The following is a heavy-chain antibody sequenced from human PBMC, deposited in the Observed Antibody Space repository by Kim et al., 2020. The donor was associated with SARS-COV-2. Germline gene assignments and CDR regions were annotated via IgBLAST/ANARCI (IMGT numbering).Heavy chain of an antibody. Sequence: SETLSLTCTVSGGSISSSSYYWGWIRQPPGKGLEWIGSIYYSGSTYYNPSLKSRVTISVDTSKNQFSLKLSSVTAADTAVYYCARGLRSQWLGRLDYWGQGTLVTVSS. CDR3: ARGLRSQWLGRLDY. CDR2: IYYSGST. D-gene: IGHD6-19*01. CDR1: GGSISSSSYY. V-gene: IGHV4-39*01. J-gene: IGHJ4*02.